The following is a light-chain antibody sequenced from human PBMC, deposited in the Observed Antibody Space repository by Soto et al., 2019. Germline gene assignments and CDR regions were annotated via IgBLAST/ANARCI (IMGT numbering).Light chain of an antibody. CDR2: ECS. CDR1: SSDVGSYNL. CDR3: CSYAGSGHVV. V-gene: IGLV2-23*01. J-gene: IGLJ2*01. Sequence: QSALTKPASVSGSPGQSITISCTGTSSDVGSYNLVSWYQQHPGKAPKLMIYECSTRPSGVSNRFAGSTSGNTASLTISGFQGEDEADYYCCSYAGSGHVVFGGGTKLTVL.